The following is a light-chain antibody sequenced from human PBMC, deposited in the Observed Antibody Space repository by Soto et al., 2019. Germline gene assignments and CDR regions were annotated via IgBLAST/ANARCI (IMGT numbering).Light chain of an antibody. CDR1: QGIRND. CDR2: GAS. CDR3: LQHYVFPAVT. Sequence: DIQMTQSPSSLSASVGDRVTFTCRASQGIRNDLGWYQQKAGKAPKRLIYGASSLESGVPSRFSGSGSGTEFTLTINSLQPEDSATYVCLQHYVFPAVTFGQGTKVEIK. V-gene: IGKV1-17*01. J-gene: IGKJ1*01.